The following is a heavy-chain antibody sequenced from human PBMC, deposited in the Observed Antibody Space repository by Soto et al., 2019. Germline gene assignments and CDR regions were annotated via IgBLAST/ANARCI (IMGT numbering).Heavy chain of an antibody. CDR2: ITTNGQT. D-gene: IGHD6-13*01. V-gene: IGHV3-23*01. CDR1: GFTFSNCV. Sequence: GGSLRLSCETSGFTFSNCVMTWVRQPPGKRLEWVSVITTNGQTAYADSVKGRFTISRDNSKNAAYLQMNSLRAEDTAVYYCAKGLINGRWYAADWVQGTLVTVSS. CDR3: AKGLINGRWYAAD. J-gene: IGHJ4*02.